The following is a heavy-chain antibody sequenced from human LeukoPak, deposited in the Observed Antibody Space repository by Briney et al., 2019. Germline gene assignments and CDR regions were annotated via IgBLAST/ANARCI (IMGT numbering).Heavy chain of an antibody. CDR2: IYYSGST. J-gene: IGHJ4*02. D-gene: IGHD5-12*01. CDR1: GGSISRGGYY. V-gene: IGHV4-31*03. CDR3: ARDDVRGLRYFDY. Sequence: SETLSLTCTVSGGSISRGGYYWSWIRQHPGKGLEWIGYIYYSGSTYYNPSLKSRVTISVDTSKNQFSLKLSSVTATDTAVYYCARDDVRGLRYFDYWGQGTLVTVSS.